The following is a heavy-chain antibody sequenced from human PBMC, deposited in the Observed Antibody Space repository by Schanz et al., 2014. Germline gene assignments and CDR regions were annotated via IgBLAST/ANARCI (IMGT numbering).Heavy chain of an antibody. CDR1: GFSLDIFA. CDR2: FNDGGVNK. Sequence: EVHLLESGGGLVEPGGSLRLSCATSGFSLDIFAVSWVRQAPGKGLEWVSSFNDGGVNKYYADSVKGRFTISSDNSKSTLYLQMSSLRAEDTAVYYCTADLWFGAVWGVWWGQGTLVTVSS. V-gene: IGHV3-23*01. D-gene: IGHD3-10*01. J-gene: IGHJ4*02. CDR3: TADLWFGAVWGVW.